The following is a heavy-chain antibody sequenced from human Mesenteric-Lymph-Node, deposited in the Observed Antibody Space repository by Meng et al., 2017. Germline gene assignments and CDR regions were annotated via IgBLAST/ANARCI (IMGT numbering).Heavy chain of an antibody. Sequence: GESLKISCAASGFTFSSYAMSWVRQAPGKGLEWVSSISGSGGSTYSADSVKGRFTISRDNAKNSLYLQMNSLRAEDTALYYCAKGHGGYSGYDLTYFDYWGQGTLVTVSS. V-gene: IGHV3-23*01. D-gene: IGHD5-12*01. J-gene: IGHJ4*02. CDR1: GFTFSSYA. CDR2: ISGSGGST. CDR3: AKGHGGYSGYDLTYFDY.